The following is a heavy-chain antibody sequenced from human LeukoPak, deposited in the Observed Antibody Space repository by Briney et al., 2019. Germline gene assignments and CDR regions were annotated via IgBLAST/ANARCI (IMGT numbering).Heavy chain of an antibody. CDR3: ATAGNYRFDY. CDR2: INSDGSTI. D-gene: IGHD1-7*01. Sequence: GGSLRLSCAASGYTFSSTWMHWVRQAPGEGLVWVSRINSDGSTINYADSVKGRLTISRDNAKNTLYLQMNSLRVEDTALYFCATAGNYRFDYWGQGTLVTVSS. J-gene: IGHJ4*02. V-gene: IGHV3-74*01. CDR1: GYTFSSTW.